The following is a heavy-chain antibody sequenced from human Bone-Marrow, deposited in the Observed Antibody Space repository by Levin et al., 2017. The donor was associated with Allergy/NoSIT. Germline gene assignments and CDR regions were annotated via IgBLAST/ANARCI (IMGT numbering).Heavy chain of an antibody. D-gene: IGHD2/OR15-2a*01. CDR2: IGSSGSTT. CDR3: ARDFYPKNRFYYYGMDV. V-gene: IGHV3-48*01. CDR1: GFVLSDYC. J-gene: IGHJ6*02. Sequence: GESLKISCAASGFVLSDYCMNWVRQAPGKGLEWVSYIGSSGSTTYYADSVKGRFTISRDNARNSLYLQMNSLRAEDTAVYYCARDFYPKNRFYYYGMDVWGQGATVTVSS.